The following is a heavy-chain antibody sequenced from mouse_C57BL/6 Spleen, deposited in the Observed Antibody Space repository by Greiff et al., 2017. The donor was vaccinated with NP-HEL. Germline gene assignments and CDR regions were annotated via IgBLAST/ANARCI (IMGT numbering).Heavy chain of an antibody. J-gene: IGHJ1*03. V-gene: IGHV1-42*01. D-gene: IGHD1-1*01. CDR1: GYSFTGYY. Sequence: DVKLVESGPELVKPGASVKISCKASGYSFTGYYMNWVKQSPEKSLEWIGEINPSTGGTTYNQKFKAKATLTVDKSSSTAYMQLKSLTSEDSAVYYCAATVVARGDWYFDVWGTGTTVTVSS. CDR3: AATVVARGDWYFDV. CDR2: INPSTGGT.